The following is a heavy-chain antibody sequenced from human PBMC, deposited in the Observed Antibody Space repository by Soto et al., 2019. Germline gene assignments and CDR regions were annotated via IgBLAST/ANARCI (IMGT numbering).Heavy chain of an antibody. J-gene: IGHJ4*02. CDR3: ARDYYDSSAYDY. V-gene: IGHV3-30-3*01. CDR1: GFTFSSYA. CDR2: ISYDGSNK. Sequence: PGGSLRLSCAASGFTFSSYAMHWVRQAPGKGLEWVAVISYDGSNKYYADSVKGRFTISRDNSKNTLYLQMNSLRAEGTAVYYCARDYYDSSAYDYWGQGTLVTVSS. D-gene: IGHD3-22*01.